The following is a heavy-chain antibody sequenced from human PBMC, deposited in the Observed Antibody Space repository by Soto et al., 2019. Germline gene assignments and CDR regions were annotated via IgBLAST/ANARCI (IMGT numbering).Heavy chain of an antibody. Sequence: GASVKVSCKASGQKVINYFVHWVRQAPGQGLEWLGKIDPSDNATSYAQKFQGRVTLTRDPSTNTVYVELSSLRSEDTAIYYCAHNYYDSSGYLYWGQGTLVTVYS. CDR1: GQKVINYF. J-gene: IGHJ4*02. CDR3: AHNYYDSSGYLY. CDR2: IDPSDNAT. V-gene: IGHV1-46*01. D-gene: IGHD3-22*01.